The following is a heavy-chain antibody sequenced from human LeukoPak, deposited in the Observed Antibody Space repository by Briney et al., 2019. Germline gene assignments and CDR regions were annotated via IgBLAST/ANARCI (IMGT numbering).Heavy chain of an antibody. V-gene: IGHV3-23*01. CDR1: GFTFSSYA. Sequence: GGSLRLSCAASGFTFSSYAMTWVRQAPGKGLEWVSVISGSGGSTYYADSVKGRFTVSRDNSENTPYLQLNSLRAEDTAVYHCARGQTRYYFDYWGQGTLVTVSS. CDR3: ARGQTRYYFDY. CDR2: ISGSGGST. J-gene: IGHJ4*02.